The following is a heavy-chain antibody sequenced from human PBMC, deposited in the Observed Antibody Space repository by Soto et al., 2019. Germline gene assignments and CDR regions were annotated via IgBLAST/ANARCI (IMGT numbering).Heavy chain of an antibody. J-gene: IGHJ5*02. V-gene: IGHV4-31*03. CDR3: VIVQGVAVIESEENGFDP. D-gene: IGHD6-19*01. CDR1: GGYIXSGGYY. CDR2: IYYSGST. Sequence: PSETLSLTYTFSGGYIXSGGYYLSWISQHPGQGLEWIGDIYYSGSTYYNPSLKSRVTISVDTSKNQFSLNLRSVTAADTAVYYCVIVQGVAVIESEENGFDPWGEGTLITVSS.